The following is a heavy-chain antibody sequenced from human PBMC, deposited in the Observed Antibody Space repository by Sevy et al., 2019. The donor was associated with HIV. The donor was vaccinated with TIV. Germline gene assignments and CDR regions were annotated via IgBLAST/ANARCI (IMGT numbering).Heavy chain of an antibody. CDR2: INSDGRST. Sequence: GGSLRLSCAASGFTFSNYWVHWVRQAPGKGLVWVSRINSDGRSTSYADSVKGRFTISRDNANNTLWLQMNSLRVEDTAVYYCTRGSPDYRDYYYYYGMDVWGQGTTVTVSS. CDR3: TRGSPDYRDYYYYYGMDV. D-gene: IGHD4-4*01. CDR1: GFTFSNYW. V-gene: IGHV3-74*01. J-gene: IGHJ6*02.